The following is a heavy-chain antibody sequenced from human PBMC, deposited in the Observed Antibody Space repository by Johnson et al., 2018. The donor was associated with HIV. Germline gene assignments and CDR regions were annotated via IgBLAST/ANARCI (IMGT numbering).Heavy chain of an antibody. CDR3: AKAFEYSSSSMAFDI. CDR1: GFTFSSYD. D-gene: IGHD6-6*01. CDR2: IGTAGDT. Sequence: VQLVESGGGLVQPGGSLRLSCAASGFTFSSYDMHWVRQATGKGLEWVSAIGTAGDTYYPGSVKGRFTISRENAKNSLYLQMNSLRAEDTAVYYCAKAFEYSSSSMAFDIWGQGTMVTVSS. J-gene: IGHJ3*02. V-gene: IGHV3-13*01.